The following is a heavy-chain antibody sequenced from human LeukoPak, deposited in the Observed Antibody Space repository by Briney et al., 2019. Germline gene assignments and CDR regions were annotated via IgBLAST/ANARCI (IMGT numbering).Heavy chain of an antibody. CDR3: ARDLYYYVF. CDR1: GFPFSSYW. Sequence: PGGSLRLSCVASGFPFSSYWMTWVRQAPGKGLEWVANIKQDGSKKSYVDSVKGRFTISRDNAKNSLYLQMNSLRAEDTAVYYCARDLYYYVFWGQGNLVTVSS. D-gene: IGHD3-10*02. V-gene: IGHV3-7*01. CDR2: IKQDGSKK. J-gene: IGHJ4*02.